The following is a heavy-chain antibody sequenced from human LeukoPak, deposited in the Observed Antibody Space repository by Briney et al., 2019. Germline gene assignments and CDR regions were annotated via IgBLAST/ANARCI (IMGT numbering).Heavy chain of an antibody. V-gene: IGHV1-8*03. D-gene: IGHD3-10*01. CDR2: MNPNSGNT. Sequence: ASVKVSCKASGYTFTTYDINWVRQATGQGLEWMGWMNPNSGNTGYAQKFQGRVTITRSTSISTAYMELSSLRSEDMAVYYCARRSGSGRNPFHIWGQGTMVTVSS. CDR3: ARRSGSGRNPFHI. CDR1: GYTFTTYD. J-gene: IGHJ3*02.